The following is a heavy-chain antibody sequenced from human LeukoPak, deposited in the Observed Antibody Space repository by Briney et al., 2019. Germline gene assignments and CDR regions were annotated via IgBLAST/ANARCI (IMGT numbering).Heavy chain of an antibody. CDR1: GFTFTDYY. CDR2: MGNNGGTV. D-gene: IGHD1-26*01. J-gene: IGHJ4*02. Sequence: GGSLRLSCAASGFTFTDYYMSWIRQAPGKGLEWVAYMGNNGGTVYYADSVKGRFTISRDNAKNSLYLQMNSLRAEDTAIYYCARWELGLDYWGQGTLVTVSS. V-gene: IGHV3-11*04. CDR3: ARWELGLDY.